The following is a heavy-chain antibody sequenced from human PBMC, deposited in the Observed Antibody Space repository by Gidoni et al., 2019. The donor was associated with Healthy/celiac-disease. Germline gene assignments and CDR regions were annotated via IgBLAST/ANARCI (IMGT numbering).Heavy chain of an antibody. Sequence: QLQLQESGPGLVKPSETLSLTCTVSGGSISSSSYYWGWIRQPPGKGLEWIGSIYYSGSTYYNPALKSRVTISVDTSKNQFSLKLSSVTAADTAVYYCARMQWLVLDYWGQGTLVTVSS. V-gene: IGHV4-39*01. D-gene: IGHD6-19*01. CDR3: ARMQWLVLDY. CDR1: GGSISSSSYY. CDR2: IYYSGST. J-gene: IGHJ4*02.